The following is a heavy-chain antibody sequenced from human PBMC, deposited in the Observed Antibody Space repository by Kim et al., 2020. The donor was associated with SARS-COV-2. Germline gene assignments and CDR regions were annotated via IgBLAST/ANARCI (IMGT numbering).Heavy chain of an antibody. V-gene: IGHV1-69*10. Sequence: SVKVSCKSSGDTFNNYAVTWVRQAPGQGLEWMGHIIPILGTRSFAPKFQGRLTITADKSTRTDYLELRSLTSEDTAVYYCVTSPPRRNIFVWFGGDTDVGGGGTRGTVSS. D-gene: IGHD3-10*01. CDR3: VTSPPRRNIFVWFGGDTDV. J-gene: IGHJ6*04. CDR2: IIPILGTR. CDR1: GDTFNNYA.